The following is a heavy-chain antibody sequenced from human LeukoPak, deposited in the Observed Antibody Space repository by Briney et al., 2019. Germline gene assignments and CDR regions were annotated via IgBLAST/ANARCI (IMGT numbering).Heavy chain of an antibody. D-gene: IGHD2-2*02. V-gene: IGHV4-38-2*02. J-gene: IGHJ6*03. CDR2: IYHSGST. CDR3: ASHRNNVVPAAIRYYYMDV. CDR1: GYSISSGYY. Sequence: PSETLSLTCTVSGYSISSGYYWGGIRQPPGKGLEWIGSIYHSGSTYYNPSLKSRVTISVDTSKNQFSLKLSSVTAADTAVYYCASHRNNVVPAAIRYYYMDVWGKGTTVTVSS.